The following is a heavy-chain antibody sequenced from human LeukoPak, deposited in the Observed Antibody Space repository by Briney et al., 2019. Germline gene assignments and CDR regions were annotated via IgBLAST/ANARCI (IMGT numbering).Heavy chain of an antibody. J-gene: IGHJ6*02. D-gene: IGHD2-21*01. CDR2: IKQDGSEK. V-gene: IGHV3-7*01. Sequence: QSGGSLRLSCAASGFTFSSYWMSWVRQAPGKGLEWVANIKQDGSEKDYVDSVKGRFTISRDNAKNSLYLQMNNLRAEDTAVYYCARYCGGDCYGMDVWGQGTTVTVSS. CDR3: ARYCGGDCYGMDV. CDR1: GFTFSSYW.